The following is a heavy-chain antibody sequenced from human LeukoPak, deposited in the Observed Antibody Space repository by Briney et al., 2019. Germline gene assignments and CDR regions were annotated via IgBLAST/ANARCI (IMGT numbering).Heavy chain of an antibody. Sequence: GGSLRLSCAASGFTFDDYGMSWVRQALGKGPEWVSGINWNGGGTAYAASVKGRFTISRDNAKNSLYLQMNSLRAEDTALYYCAATYSSGWYSHSDYWGQGTLVTVSS. CDR1: GFTFDDYG. V-gene: IGHV3-20*04. CDR3: AATYSSGWYSHSDY. J-gene: IGHJ4*02. D-gene: IGHD6-19*01. CDR2: INWNGGGT.